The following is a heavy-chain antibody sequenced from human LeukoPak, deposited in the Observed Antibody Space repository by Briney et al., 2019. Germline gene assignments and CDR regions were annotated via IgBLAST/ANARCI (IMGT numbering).Heavy chain of an antibody. CDR1: GYTFTGYY. J-gene: IGHJ5*02. Sequence: ASVKVSCKASGYTFTGYYMHWVRQAPGQGLEWMGWINPNSGGTNYAQKFQGRVTMTRDTSISTAYMELSRLRSDDTAVYYCARDGDFWSGQGWFDPWGQGTLVTVSS. CDR3: ARDGDFWSGQGWFDP. D-gene: IGHD3-3*01. CDR2: INPNSGGT. V-gene: IGHV1-2*02.